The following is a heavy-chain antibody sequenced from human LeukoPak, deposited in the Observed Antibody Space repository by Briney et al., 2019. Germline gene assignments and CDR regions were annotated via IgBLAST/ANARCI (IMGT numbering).Heavy chain of an antibody. CDR3: ARPLWFGELPFDY. Sequence: KSGGSLRLSCAASGFTFSSYSMNWVRQAPGKGLEWVSSISSSSSYIYYADSVKGRFTISRDNAKNSLYLQMNSLRAEDTAVYYCARPLWFGELPFDYWGQGTLVTVSS. D-gene: IGHD3-10*01. CDR1: GFTFSSYS. CDR2: ISSSSSYI. J-gene: IGHJ4*02. V-gene: IGHV3-21*01.